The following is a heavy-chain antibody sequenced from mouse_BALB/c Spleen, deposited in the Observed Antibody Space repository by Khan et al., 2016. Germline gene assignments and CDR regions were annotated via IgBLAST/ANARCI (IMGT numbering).Heavy chain of an antibody. CDR1: GYAFSSYW. V-gene: IGHV1-80*01. D-gene: IGHD2-14*01. Sequence: QVQLKESGAELVRPGSSVKISCKASGYAFSSYWMNWVKQRPGQGLEWIGQIYPGDGDIYYNGKFKGKVTLTADKSSSTAYMQLSSLTSDDSAVXFCARGTPLVNWGQGTLVTVPA. CDR3: ARGTPLVN. CDR2: IYPGDGDI. J-gene: IGHJ3*01.